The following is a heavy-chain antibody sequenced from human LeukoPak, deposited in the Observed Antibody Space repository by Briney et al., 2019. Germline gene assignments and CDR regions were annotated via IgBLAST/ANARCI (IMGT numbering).Heavy chain of an antibody. CDR2: IYHSGST. CDR1: GGSISSSNW. V-gene: IGHV4-4*02. D-gene: IGHD2-21*02. Sequence: SGTLSLTCAVSGGSISSSNWWSWVRQPPGKGLEWIGEIYHSGSTNYNPSLKSRVTISVDTSKNQFSLKLTSVTAADTAVYYFARDPRRRLAYCGGDCYSTLDYWGQGTLVTVSS. J-gene: IGHJ4*02. CDR3: ARDPRRRLAYCGGDCYSTLDY.